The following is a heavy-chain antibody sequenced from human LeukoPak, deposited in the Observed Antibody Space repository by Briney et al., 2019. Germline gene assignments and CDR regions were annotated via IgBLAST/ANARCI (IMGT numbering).Heavy chain of an antibody. CDR1: GFIFSSYW. CDR3: ARVLNFWMSD. D-gene: IGHD3-3*01. CDR2: IKEDENEK. Sequence: PGGSLRPSCSASGFIFSSYWMSWVRQAPGKGLEWVANIKEDENEKYYVDSVKGRFTISRDNARNSLYLQMSNLTAEDTAVYYCARVLNFWMSDWGRGTLVSVSS. J-gene: IGHJ4*02. V-gene: IGHV3-7*01.